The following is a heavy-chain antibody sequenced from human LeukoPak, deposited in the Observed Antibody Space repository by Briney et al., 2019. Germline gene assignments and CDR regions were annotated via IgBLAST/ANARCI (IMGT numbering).Heavy chain of an antibody. CDR2: ISYDGSNK. CDR1: GFTFSSYG. Sequence: GGSLRLSCAASGFTFSSYGMHWVRQAPGKGLEWVAVISYDGSNKYYADSVKGRFTISRDNSKNTLYLQMNSLRAEDTAVYYCAKLSGREKAAAGSGSSSYYYYYMDVWGKGTTVTVSS. CDR3: AKLSGREKAAAGSGSSSYYYYYMDV. D-gene: IGHD6-13*01. J-gene: IGHJ6*03. V-gene: IGHV3-30*18.